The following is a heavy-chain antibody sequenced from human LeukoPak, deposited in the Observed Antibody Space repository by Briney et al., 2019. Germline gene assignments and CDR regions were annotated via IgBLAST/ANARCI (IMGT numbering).Heavy chain of an antibody. J-gene: IGHJ4*02. Sequence: PGGSLRLSCAASGFTFSSYWMSWVRQAPGKGLEWVANIKQDGSEKYYVDSVKGRFTISRDNAKNSLYLQMNSLRAEDTAVYYCARDRASVVVVAATFHDYWGQGTLVTVSS. CDR1: GFTFSSYW. D-gene: IGHD2-15*01. V-gene: IGHV3-7*01. CDR2: IKQDGSEK. CDR3: ARDRASVVVVAATFHDY.